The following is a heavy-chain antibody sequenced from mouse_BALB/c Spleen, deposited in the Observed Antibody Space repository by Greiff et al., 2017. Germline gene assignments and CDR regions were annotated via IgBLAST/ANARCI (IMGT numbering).Heavy chain of an antibody. CDR3: ARSGTTAYYAMDY. CDR1: GYTFTSYW. CDR2: INPSNGRT. V-gene: IGHV1S81*02. Sequence: VQLQQSGAELVKPGASVKLSCKASGYTFTSYWMHWVKQRPGQGLEWIGEINPSNGRTNYNEKFKSKATLTVDKSSSTAYMQLSSLTSEDSAVYYCARSGTTAYYAMDYWGQGTSVTVSS. J-gene: IGHJ4*01. D-gene: IGHD1-2*01.